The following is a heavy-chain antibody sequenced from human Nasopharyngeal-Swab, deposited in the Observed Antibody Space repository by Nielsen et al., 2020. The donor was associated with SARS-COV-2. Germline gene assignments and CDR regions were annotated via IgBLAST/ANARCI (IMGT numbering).Heavy chain of an antibody. D-gene: IGHD3-10*01. J-gene: IGHJ4*02. V-gene: IGHV3-23*01. CDR3: AKGVWSTMIRVYFDY. CDR2: ISGVGGST. CDR1: GFTVSSNY. Sequence: GGSLRLSCAASGFTVSSNYMSWVRQAPGKGLEWVSVISGVGGSTYYADSVKGRFTISRDNSKNTVYLQMNSLRAEDTAVYYCAKGVWSTMIRVYFDYSGQGTLVTVSS.